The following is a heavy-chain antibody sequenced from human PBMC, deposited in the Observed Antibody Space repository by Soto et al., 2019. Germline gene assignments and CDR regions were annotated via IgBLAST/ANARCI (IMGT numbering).Heavy chain of an antibody. CDR3: AKKNPHGDSNKAWLDP. Sequence: QVQLLQSGTELRQPGSSVTISCTPSGGTFISSAFAWVRQAPGGRIEWMGGIIPILGTTKYAEKFLGRVTIRADASSRTAFLELSSLTVDDTAVYFCAKKNPHGDSNKAWLDPWGQGTLVTVST. CDR1: GGTFISSA. J-gene: IGHJ5*02. CDR2: IIPILGTT. D-gene: IGHD2-8*01. V-gene: IGHV1-69*01.